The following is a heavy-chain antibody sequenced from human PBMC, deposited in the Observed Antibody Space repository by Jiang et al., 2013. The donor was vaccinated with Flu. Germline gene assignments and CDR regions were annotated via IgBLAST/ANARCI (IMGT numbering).Heavy chain of an antibody. CDR1: GGSISSYY. V-gene: IGHV4-59*01. Sequence: PGLVKPSETLSLTCTVSGGSISSYYWSWIRQPPGKGLEWIGYIYYSGSTNYNPSLKSRVTISVDTSKNQFSLKLSSVTAADTAVYYCARVGYYYDSSGYYYVQNYLDYWGQGTLVTVSS. CDR3: ARVGYYYDSSGYYYVQNYLDY. J-gene: IGHJ4*02. D-gene: IGHD3-22*01. CDR2: IYYSGST.